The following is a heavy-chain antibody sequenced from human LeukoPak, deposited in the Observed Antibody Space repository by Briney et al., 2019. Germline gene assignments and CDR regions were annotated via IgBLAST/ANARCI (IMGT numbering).Heavy chain of an antibody. CDR2: IYPSGST. J-gene: IGHJ4*02. V-gene: IGHV4-4*07. D-gene: IGHD2-2*01. Sequence: SETLSLTCSVSGDSITGYYWTWIRQPAGKGLEWIGRIYPSGSTNYNPSLTSRVTISVDTSKNQFSLKLSFVTAADTAVYYCARVSYQEGVDYWGQGTLVTVSS. CDR3: ARVSYQEGVDY. CDR1: GDSITGYY.